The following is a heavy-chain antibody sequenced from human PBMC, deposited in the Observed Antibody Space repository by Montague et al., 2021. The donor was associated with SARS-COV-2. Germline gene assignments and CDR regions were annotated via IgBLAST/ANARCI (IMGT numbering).Heavy chain of an antibody. D-gene: IGHD2-8*01. J-gene: IGHJ4*02. CDR1: GDSVSSDTHN. CDR2: IFYKGNT. V-gene: IGHV4-39*01. CDR3: ARVPNGRHDN. Sequence: SETLSLTCTVSGDSVSSDTHNWAWIRQPPGKGLEWVASIFYKGNTYYNPSLRSRFTISINTSKNQFFLRVASVTAADTAVYYCARVPNGRHDNWGPGALVTVSS.